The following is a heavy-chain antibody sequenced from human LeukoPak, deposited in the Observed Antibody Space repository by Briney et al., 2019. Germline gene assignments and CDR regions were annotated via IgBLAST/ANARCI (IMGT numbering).Heavy chain of an antibody. CDR3: TTDLYYGSGSYYNGIDY. V-gene: IGHV3-15*01. CDR2: IKSKTDGGTT. D-gene: IGHD3-10*01. CDR1: GFTFSNAW. Sequence: GGSLRLSCAASGFTFSNAWMSWVRQAPGKGLEWVGCIKSKTDGGTTDYAAPVKGRFTISRDDSKNTLYLQMNSLKTEDTAVYYCTTDLYYGSGSYYNGIDYWGQGTLVTVSS. J-gene: IGHJ4*02.